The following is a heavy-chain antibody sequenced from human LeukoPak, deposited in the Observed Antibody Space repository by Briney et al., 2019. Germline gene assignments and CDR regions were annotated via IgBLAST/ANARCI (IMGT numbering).Heavy chain of an antibody. CDR2: ISAYNGNT. CDR1: GYTFTSYG. V-gene: IGHV1-18*01. D-gene: IGHD1-26*01. CDR3: AKEAVVMGGTVPDY. Sequence: GASVKVSCKASGYTFTSYGISWVRQAPGQGLEWMGWISAYNGNTNYAQKLQGRVTMTTDTSTSTDYMELRTLRSDDTAVYYCAKEAVVMGGTVPDYWGQGTLVTVSS. J-gene: IGHJ4*02.